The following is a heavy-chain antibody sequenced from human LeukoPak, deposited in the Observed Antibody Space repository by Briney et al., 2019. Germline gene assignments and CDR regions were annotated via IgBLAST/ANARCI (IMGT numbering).Heavy chain of an antibody. D-gene: IGHD3/OR15-3a*01. CDR2: IWYDGSNK. CDR3: GRVGGWTLDY. Sequence: PGRSLRLSCAASGFTFSSHGMHWVRQATGKGLEWVAVIWYDGSNKYYADSVKGRFTISRDNSKNTQYLQMNSLRVEDTAVYYCGRVGGWTLDYWGQGTLVTVSS. CDR1: GFTFSSHG. J-gene: IGHJ4*02. V-gene: IGHV3-33*01.